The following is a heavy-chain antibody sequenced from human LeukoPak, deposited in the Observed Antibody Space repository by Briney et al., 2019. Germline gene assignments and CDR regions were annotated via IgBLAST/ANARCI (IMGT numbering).Heavy chain of an antibody. Sequence: PGGSLRLSCAASGFTFSSYGMHWVRQAPGKGLEWVAFIRLDGSNKYYADSVKGRFTISRDNSKNTLYLQMNSLRGDDTAVYYCARDLKRGYSSGRYSWSTGSSNDYWGQGTLVTVSS. J-gene: IGHJ4*02. CDR3: ARDLKRGYSSGRYSWSTGSSNDY. CDR2: IRLDGSNK. D-gene: IGHD6-19*01. V-gene: IGHV3-30*02. CDR1: GFTFSSYG.